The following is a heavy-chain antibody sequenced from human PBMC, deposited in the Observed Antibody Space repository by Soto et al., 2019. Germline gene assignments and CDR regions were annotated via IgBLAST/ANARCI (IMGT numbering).Heavy chain of an antibody. V-gene: IGHV3-23*01. CDR1: GFNFKKFA. CDR2: IRSCGGCT. D-gene: IGHD6-19*01. J-gene: IGHJ1*01. Sequence: GGSLGLGCEACGFNFKKFAMGWVRQAPGEGLDWVSGIRSCGGCTFYADSVKGRFSLARDDSKNTLSLQLNSLRVEDTAHYYCAKADGEQWLIPHLDNWGQGTKVTVSS. CDR3: AKADGEQWLIPHLDN.